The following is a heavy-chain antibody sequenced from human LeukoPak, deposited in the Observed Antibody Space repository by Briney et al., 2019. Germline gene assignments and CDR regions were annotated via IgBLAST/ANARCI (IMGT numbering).Heavy chain of an antibody. CDR2: IYTSGST. CDR1: GGSISSYY. J-gene: IGHJ6*03. Sequence: SETLSLTCTVPGGSISSYYWSWIRQPAGKGLEWIGRIYTSGSTNYNPSLKSRVTISVDTSKNQFSLKLSSVTAADTAVYYCARVKCSGGSCYSGYYYYMDVWGKGTTVTISS. D-gene: IGHD2-15*01. CDR3: ARVKCSGGSCYSGYYYYMDV. V-gene: IGHV4-4*07.